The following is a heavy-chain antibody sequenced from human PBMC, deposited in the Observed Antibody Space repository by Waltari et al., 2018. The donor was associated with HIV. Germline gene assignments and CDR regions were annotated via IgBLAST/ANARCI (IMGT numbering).Heavy chain of an antibody. CDR2: ISSSSSTI. Sequence: EVQLVESGGGLVQPGGSLRLSCAASGFTFSSYSMNWVRQAPGKGLEWVSSISSSSSTIYYADSVKGRFTISGDNAKKSLYVQMNSLSAEDTAVYYCARDQGITMKMAGYFDLWGRGTLVTVSS. CDR1: GFTFSSYS. J-gene: IGHJ2*01. D-gene: IGHD3-22*01. CDR3: ARDQGITMKMAGYFDL. V-gene: IGHV3-48*04.